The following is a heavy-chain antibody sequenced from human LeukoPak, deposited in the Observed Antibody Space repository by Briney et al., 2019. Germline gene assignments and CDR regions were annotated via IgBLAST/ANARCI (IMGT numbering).Heavy chain of an antibody. CDR1: GFTFSNYA. J-gene: IGHJ4*02. CDR3: AKWGDYDFLTGYYDPDY. D-gene: IGHD3-9*01. V-gene: IGHV3-23*01. CDR2: ITGSGGST. Sequence: PRGSLRLSCAASGFTFSNYAMSWVRQAPGKGLEWVSAITGSGGSTYYADSVKGRFTISRDNSKNTLYLQMNSLRAEDTAVYYCAKWGDYDFLTGYYDPDYWGQGTLVTVSS.